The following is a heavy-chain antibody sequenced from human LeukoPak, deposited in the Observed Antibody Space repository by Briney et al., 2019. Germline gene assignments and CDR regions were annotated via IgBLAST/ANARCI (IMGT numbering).Heavy chain of an antibody. V-gene: IGHV4-39*07. J-gene: IGHJ5*02. CDR2: IYYSGST. D-gene: IGHD6-19*01. CDR3: AREEGSGWYRGYNWFDP. Sequence: SETLSLTCTVSGGSISSYYWGWIRQPPGKGLEWIGSIYYSGSTYYNPSLKSRVTISVDTSKNQFSLKLSSVTAADTAVYYCAREEGSGWYRGYNWFDPWGQGTLVTVSS. CDR1: GGSISSYY.